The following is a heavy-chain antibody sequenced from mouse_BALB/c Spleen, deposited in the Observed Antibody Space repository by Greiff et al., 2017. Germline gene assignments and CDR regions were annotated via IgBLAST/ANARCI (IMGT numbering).Heavy chain of an antibody. CDR2: ISSGSSTI. D-gene: IGHD2-1*01. Sequence: EVQLVESGGGLVQPGGSRKLSCAASGFTFSSFGMHWVRQAPEKGLEWVAYISSGSSTIYYADTVKGRFTISRDNPKNTLFLQMTSLRSEDTAMYYCARWELLNAMDYWGQGTSVTVSS. V-gene: IGHV5-17*02. J-gene: IGHJ4*01. CDR3: ARWELLNAMDY. CDR1: GFTFSSFG.